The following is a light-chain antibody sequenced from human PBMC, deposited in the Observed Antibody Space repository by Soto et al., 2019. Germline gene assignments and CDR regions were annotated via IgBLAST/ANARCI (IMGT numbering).Light chain of an antibody. Sequence: ALTQPASVSGSPGQSITISCTGTSSDVGGYNYVSWYQQHPGKAPKLMIYEVTNRPSGVSSRFSGSKSGNTASLTISGLQAEDEADYYCCSYTSSDTHLVFGGGTKVTVL. J-gene: IGLJ3*02. CDR2: EVT. CDR3: CSYTSSDTHLV. V-gene: IGLV2-14*01. CDR1: SSDVGGYNY.